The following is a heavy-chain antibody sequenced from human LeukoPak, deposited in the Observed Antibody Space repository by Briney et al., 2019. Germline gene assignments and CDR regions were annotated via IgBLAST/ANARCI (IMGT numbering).Heavy chain of an antibody. Sequence: GGSLRLSCATSGFRFSSYGMHWVRQALGKGLEWVAVIWYDGTNKYYADSVKGRFTISRDNSNNTLYLQMYSLRAEDTALYYCARERSLNTASLGYWGHGTLVTVSS. V-gene: IGHV3-33*01. CDR3: ARERSLNTASLGY. CDR1: GFRFSSYG. D-gene: IGHD5-18*01. CDR2: IWYDGTNK. J-gene: IGHJ4*01.